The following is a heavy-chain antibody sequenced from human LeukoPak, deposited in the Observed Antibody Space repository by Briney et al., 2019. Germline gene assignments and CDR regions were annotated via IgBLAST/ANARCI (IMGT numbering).Heavy chain of an antibody. J-gene: IGHJ4*02. D-gene: IGHD6-13*01. CDR2: IGSSGGTT. CDR3: ASLAAAAGTGN. Sequence: PGGSLRLSCAASGFTFSSFAMTWVRRAPGKGLEWVSSIGSSGGTTYYADSVKGRFTISRDNSKNTLYLQMNSLRAEDTAVYFCASLAAAAGTGNWGQGILVTVSS. CDR1: GFTFSSFA. V-gene: IGHV3-23*01.